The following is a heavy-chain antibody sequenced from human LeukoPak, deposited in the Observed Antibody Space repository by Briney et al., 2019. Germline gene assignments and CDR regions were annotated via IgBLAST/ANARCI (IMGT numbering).Heavy chain of an antibody. J-gene: IGHJ3*02. V-gene: IGHV3-23*01. Sequence: GGSLRLSCAASGLTFSSYGMSWVRQAPGKGLEWVSAISGSGGSTYYADSVKGRFTISRDNSKNTLYLQMNSLRAEDTAVYYCAKDPVIRQWLVLPAFDIWGQGTMVTVSS. CDR1: GLTFSSYG. D-gene: IGHD6-19*01. CDR3: AKDPVIRQWLVLPAFDI. CDR2: ISGSGGST.